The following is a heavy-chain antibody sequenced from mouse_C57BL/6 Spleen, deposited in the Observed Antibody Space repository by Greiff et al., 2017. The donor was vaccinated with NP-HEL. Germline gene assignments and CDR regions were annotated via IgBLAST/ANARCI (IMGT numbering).Heavy chain of an antibody. Sequence: QVQLQQSGAELARPGASVKLSCKASGYTFTSYGISWVKQRTGQGLEWIGEIYPRSGNTYYNEKFKGKATLTADKSSSTAYMELRSLTSEDSAVYFCARWIYYGNYGYFDYWGQGTTLTVSS. CDR1: GYTFTSYG. CDR3: ARWIYYGNYGYFDY. CDR2: IYPRSGNT. V-gene: IGHV1-81*01. D-gene: IGHD2-1*01. J-gene: IGHJ2*01.